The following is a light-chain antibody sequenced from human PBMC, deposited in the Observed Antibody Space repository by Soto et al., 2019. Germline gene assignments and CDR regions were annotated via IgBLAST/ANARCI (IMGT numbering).Light chain of an antibody. V-gene: IGKV1-27*01. Sequence: DIPMTQSPPSLSASEGGSVTITCRASQAISNYLAWYQQKPGKVPKLLIYGASTLQSGVPPRFGGSGSGTHFTLTITRLQPEDVATYYCQNYDSAPRTFGQGTKVEI. CDR3: QNYDSAPRT. CDR1: QAISNY. J-gene: IGKJ1*01. CDR2: GAS.